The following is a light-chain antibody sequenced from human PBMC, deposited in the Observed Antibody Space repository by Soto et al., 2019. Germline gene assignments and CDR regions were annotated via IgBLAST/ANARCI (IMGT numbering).Light chain of an antibody. V-gene: IGLV2-14*01. J-gene: IGLJ1*01. CDR3: SSYTSSRAYV. CDR1: SSDVGGYNY. Sequence: QSVLTQPASVSGSPGQSITISCTGTSSDVGGYNYVSWYQQQSGKAPKLMIHEVSNRSSGVSSRFSGSKSGNTASLTISGPQAEDEADYYCSSYTSSRAYVFGIGTKVTVL. CDR2: EVS.